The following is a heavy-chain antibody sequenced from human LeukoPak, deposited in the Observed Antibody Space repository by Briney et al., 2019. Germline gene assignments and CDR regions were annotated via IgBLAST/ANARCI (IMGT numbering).Heavy chain of an antibody. D-gene: IGHD3-16*02. J-gene: IGHJ4*02. CDR3: ARAGDYDYVWGSYRYTVHFDY. V-gene: IGHV3-7*03. CDR1: GFTFSSYW. CDR2: IKQDGSEK. Sequence: GGSLRLSCAASGFTFSSYWMGWVRQAPGKGLEWVTNIKQDGSEKYYVDSVKGRFTISRDNAKNSLYLQMNSLRAEDTAVYYCARAGDYDYVWGSYRYTVHFDYWGQGTLVAVSS.